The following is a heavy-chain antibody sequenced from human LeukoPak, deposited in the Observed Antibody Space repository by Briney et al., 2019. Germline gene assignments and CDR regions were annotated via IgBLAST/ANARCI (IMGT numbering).Heavy chain of an antibody. J-gene: IGHJ4*02. Sequence: GGSLRLSCAASGFTFNKYGMSWVRQAPGKGLGWVSYISSSGSIIYYADSVKGRFTISRDNAKNSLNLQMNSLRAEDTAVYYCAREPYYYDSSGYSVDYWGQGTLVTVSS. CDR1: GFTFNKYG. D-gene: IGHD3-22*01. V-gene: IGHV3-11*01. CDR3: AREPYYYDSSGYSVDY. CDR2: ISSSGSII.